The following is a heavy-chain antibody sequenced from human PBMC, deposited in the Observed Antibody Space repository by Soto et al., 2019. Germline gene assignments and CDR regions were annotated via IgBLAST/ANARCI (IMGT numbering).Heavy chain of an antibody. V-gene: IGHV4-39*01. CDR3: ATHSTYYDFWSQY. CDR1: GGSISSSSYY. D-gene: IGHD3-3*01. CDR2: IYYSGST. Sequence: PSETLSLTCTVSGGSISSSSYYWGWIRQPPGKGLEWIGSIYYSGSTYYNPSLKSRVTISVDTSKNQFSLKLSSVTAADTAVYYCATHSTYYDFWSQYWGQGTLVTVSS. J-gene: IGHJ4*02.